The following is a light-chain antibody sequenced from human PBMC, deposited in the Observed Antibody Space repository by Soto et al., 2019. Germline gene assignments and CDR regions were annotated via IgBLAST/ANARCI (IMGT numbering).Light chain of an antibody. V-gene: IGLV2-8*01. Sequence: QSALTQPPSASGSPGESVTISCTGTSSDVGGYNYVSWYQQHPGRAPRLMIYEVSKRPSGAPDRFSASKSGNTASLTVSGLQAEDEADYYCSSYAGTNTVFGNGTKVTVL. CDR2: EVS. J-gene: IGLJ1*01. CDR3: SSYAGTNTV. CDR1: SSDVGGYNY.